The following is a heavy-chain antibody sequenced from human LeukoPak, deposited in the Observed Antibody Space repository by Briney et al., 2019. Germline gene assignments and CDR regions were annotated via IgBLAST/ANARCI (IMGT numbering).Heavy chain of an antibody. D-gene: IGHD3-10*01. CDR3: ARAVPDSITGNYFDY. J-gene: IGHJ4*02. V-gene: IGHV3-30-3*01. CDR2: ISYDGSNK. Sequence: PGGSLRLSCAASGFTFSSYAMHWVRQAPGKGLEWVAVISYDGSNKYNADSVKGRFTISRDNSKNTLHLQMNSLRVEDTAVYYCARAVPDSITGNYFDYWGQGTLVTVSS. CDR1: GFTFSSYA.